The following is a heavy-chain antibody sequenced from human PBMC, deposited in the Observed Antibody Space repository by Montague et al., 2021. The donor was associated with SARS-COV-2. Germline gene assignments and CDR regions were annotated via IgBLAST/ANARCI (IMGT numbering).Heavy chain of an antibody. D-gene: IGHD3-16*01. CDR3: ARDGGTVITFLGVGYLIGGLNWFDP. J-gene: IGHJ5*02. CDR2: IFYSGST. CDR1: GGPISSVSYY. V-gene: IGHV4-39*07. Sequence: SETLSLTCTVSGGPISSVSYYWGWIRQPPGKGLEWIGNIFYSGSTFYNPSLKSRVTISVDTSKNQFSLKLSSVTAADTAVYYCARDGGTVITFLGVGYLIGGLNWFDPWGQGTLVTVSS.